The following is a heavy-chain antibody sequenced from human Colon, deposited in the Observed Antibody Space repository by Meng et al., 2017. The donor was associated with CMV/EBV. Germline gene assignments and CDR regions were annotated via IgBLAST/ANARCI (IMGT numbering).Heavy chain of an antibody. J-gene: IGHJ6*02. CDR3: ARVRSPTECNFGYKGYSNDGMDV. D-gene: IGHD3-3*02. V-gene: IGHV1-2*02. CDR2: INPNSGGT. Sequence: ASVKVSCKASGYTFTGYFMHWVRQAPGQGLECLGWINPNSGGTNYAQKFQGRVTMTRDTSITTAYMELSTLTSDDTAVYYCARVRSPTECNFGYKGYSNDGMDVWGQGTTVTVSS. CDR1: GYTFTGYF.